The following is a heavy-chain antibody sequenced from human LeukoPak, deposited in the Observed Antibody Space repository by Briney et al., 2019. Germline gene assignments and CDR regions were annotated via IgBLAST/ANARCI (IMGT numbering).Heavy chain of an antibody. J-gene: IGHJ5*02. Sequence: GASVKVSCKAFGYTFTKYGISWVRQAPGQGLEWMGWISIIDGNTNYAQNLQGRVAMTTDTSTNTVYMELRSLRFDDTAVYYCARDSDTTSGRDPWGQGTLVTVSS. CDR2: ISIIDGNT. V-gene: IGHV1-18*01. CDR3: ARDSDTTSGRDP. CDR1: GYTFTKYG. D-gene: IGHD1-26*01.